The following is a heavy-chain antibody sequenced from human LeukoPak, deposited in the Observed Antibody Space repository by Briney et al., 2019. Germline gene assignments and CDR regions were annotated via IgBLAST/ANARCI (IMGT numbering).Heavy chain of an antibody. D-gene: IGHD4-23*01. V-gene: IGHV1-18*01. CDR3: ASSSSTVVTPGRFDY. CDR2: ISAYNGNT. J-gene: IGHJ4*02. CDR1: GYTFTSYG. Sequence: GASVKVSCKASGYTFTSYGISWVRQAPGQGLEWMGWISAYNGNTNYAQKLQGRVTMTTDTSTSTAYMELRSLRSDDTAVYYCASSSSTVVTPGRFDYWGQGTLVTVSS.